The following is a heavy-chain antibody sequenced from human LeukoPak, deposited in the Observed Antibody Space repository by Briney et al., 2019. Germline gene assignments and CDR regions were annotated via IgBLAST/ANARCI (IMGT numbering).Heavy chain of an antibody. CDR2: ISSSSSYI. Sequence: GGSLRLSCVASGFTFSRYSLNWVRQAPGKGLEGVSFISSSSSYIYYVDSVKGRLTISRDNEKNSLYLQMNSLRGEATAVYYCAMDIAVAGFVYWGQGALVTVSS. CDR1: GFTFSRYS. V-gene: IGHV3-21*01. J-gene: IGHJ4*02. CDR3: AMDIAVAGFVY. D-gene: IGHD6-19*01.